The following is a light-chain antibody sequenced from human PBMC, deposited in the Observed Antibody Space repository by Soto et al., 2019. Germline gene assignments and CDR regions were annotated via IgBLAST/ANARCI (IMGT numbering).Light chain of an antibody. Sequence: QSALTQPAPVSGSPGQSITISCTGTNNDIGTYNYVSWYQQHPGKAPKLMIYDVTARPSGVSNRFSGSKSGNTASLTISGLQPDDEADYYCSSCTSSTTHVTFGGGTKVTVL. CDR3: SSCTSSTTHVT. V-gene: IGLV2-14*03. CDR2: DVT. CDR1: NNDIGTYNY. J-gene: IGLJ2*01.